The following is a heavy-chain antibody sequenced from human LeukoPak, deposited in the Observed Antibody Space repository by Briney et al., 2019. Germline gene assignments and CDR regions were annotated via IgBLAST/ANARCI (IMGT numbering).Heavy chain of an antibody. D-gene: IGHD2/OR15-2a*01. J-gene: IGHJ3*02. V-gene: IGHV1-46*01. CDR2: INPTGTTT. Sequence: ASVKVSCKASGYTFINHWMHWVRQAPGQGLEWVGLINPTGTTTLYAQKFQGRITLTRDMSATTDYMELSSLTSEDTAVHYCAKRPTVLQRVDAFDIWGQGTMVTVSS. CDR3: AKRPTVLQRVDAFDI. CDR1: GYTFINHW.